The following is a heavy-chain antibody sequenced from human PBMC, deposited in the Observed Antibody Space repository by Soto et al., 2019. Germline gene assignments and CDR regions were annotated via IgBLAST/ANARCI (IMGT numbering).Heavy chain of an antibody. D-gene: IGHD6-13*01. CDR3: ARDSIAAAGTSAFDI. V-gene: IGHV1-46*03. CDR1: GYTFTSYY. CDR2: INPSGGST. J-gene: IGHJ3*02. Sequence: ASVKVSCKSSGYTFTSYYMHWVRQAPGQGLEWMGIINPSGGSTSYAQKFQGRVTMTRDTSTSTVYMELSSLRSEDTAVYYCARDSIAAAGTSAFDIWGQGTVVTVSS.